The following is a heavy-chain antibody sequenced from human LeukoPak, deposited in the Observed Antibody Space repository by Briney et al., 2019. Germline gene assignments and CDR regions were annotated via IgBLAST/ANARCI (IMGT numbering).Heavy chain of an antibody. CDR2: IGDSGGST. V-gene: IGHV3-23*01. J-gene: IGHJ4*02. CDR1: GFIFNNYG. D-gene: IGHD3-22*01. CDR3: AKRGVVIRVILVGFHKEAYYFDS. Sequence: GGSLRLSCAASGFIFNNYGMTWVRQAPGKGLEWVAGIGDSGGSTNYADSVKGRFTISRDNSKNTLYLQMNSLRAEDTAVYFCAKRGVVIRVILVGFHKEAYYFDSWGQGALVTVSS.